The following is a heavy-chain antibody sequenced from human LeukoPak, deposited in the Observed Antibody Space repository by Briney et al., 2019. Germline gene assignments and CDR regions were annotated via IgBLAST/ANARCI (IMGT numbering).Heavy chain of an antibody. CDR2: ISYDGSNK. Sequence: GRSLRLPCAASGFTFSSYAMHWVRQAPGKGLEWVAVISYDGSNKYYADSVRGRFTISRDNSKNTLYLQMNSLRAEDTAVYYCARDLYDYVWGSYRYFDYWGQGTLVTVSS. CDR3: ARDLYDYVWGSYRYFDY. CDR1: GFTFSSYA. D-gene: IGHD3-16*02. V-gene: IGHV3-30*04. J-gene: IGHJ4*02.